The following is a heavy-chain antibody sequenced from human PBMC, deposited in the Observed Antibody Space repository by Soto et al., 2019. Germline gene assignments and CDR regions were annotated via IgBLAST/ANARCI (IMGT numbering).Heavy chain of an antibody. CDR1: GFTFSTYN. CDR2: INGRGNYI. CDR3: ARDRGYCSGGSCYWCFDL. V-gene: IGHV3-21*04. Sequence: GGSLRLSCAASGFTFSTYNMNWVRQAPGKGLEWVSSINGRGNYIYYADSVRGRFTLSRDNSKNTMYVQMNSLRDEDTAIYYCARDRGYCSGGSCYWCFDLWGRGTLVTVSS. D-gene: IGHD2-15*01. J-gene: IGHJ2*01.